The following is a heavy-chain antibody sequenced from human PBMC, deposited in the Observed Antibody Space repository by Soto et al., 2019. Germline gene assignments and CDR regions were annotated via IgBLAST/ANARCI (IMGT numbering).Heavy chain of an antibody. J-gene: IGHJ4*02. Sequence: ASVKVSCKASGYTFTSYAMHWVRQAPGQRLEWMGWINAGNGNTKYSQKFQGRVTMTRDTSASTAYMELSSLRSDDTAVYYCARDEYYSSSYYFDYWAQGTLVTVSS. CDR3: ARDEYYSSSYYFDY. V-gene: IGHV1-3*01. D-gene: IGHD6-6*01. CDR1: GYTFTSYA. CDR2: INAGNGNT.